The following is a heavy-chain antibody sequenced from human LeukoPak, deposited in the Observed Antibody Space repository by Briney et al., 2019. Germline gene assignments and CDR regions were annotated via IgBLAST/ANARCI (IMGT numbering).Heavy chain of an antibody. D-gene: IGHD2-21*02. CDR2: INPHSGGT. CDR3: AGEFMRVTAFDI. Sequence: ASVKVSCKASGYTFSDNYIHWVRQAPGQGLEWMGWINPHSGGTNYGENFQGRVTLTRDTSISTAYMDLSSLISDDTAVYYYAGEFMRVTAFDIWGQGTMVTVSS. CDR1: GYTFSDNY. V-gene: IGHV1-2*02. J-gene: IGHJ3*02.